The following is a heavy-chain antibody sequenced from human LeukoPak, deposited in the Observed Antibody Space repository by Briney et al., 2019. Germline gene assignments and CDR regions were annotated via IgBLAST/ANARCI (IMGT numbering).Heavy chain of an antibody. J-gene: IGHJ4*02. CDR3: ARGSTSDWPLDH. D-gene: IGHD2-2*01. Sequence: ASVKVSCKASGYTFAKYAMHWVRQAPGQRFEWMGWTDAGNGDTRYSQKFQGRVTITRDTSASTAYIELRSLRSEDTAMYYCARGSTSDWPLDHWGQETLVTISS. CDR2: TDAGNGDT. V-gene: IGHV1-3*01. CDR1: GYTFAKYA.